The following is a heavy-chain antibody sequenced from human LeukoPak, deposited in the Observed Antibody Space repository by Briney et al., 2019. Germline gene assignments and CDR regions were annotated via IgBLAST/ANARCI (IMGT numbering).Heavy chain of an antibody. J-gene: IGHJ6*02. CDR3: ARIGKGSDSSGHSVMDV. Sequence: EPSETLSLTCTVSGGSISSGGYYWSWIRQPPGKGLEWIGYIHYSGSTNYNPSLKSRVTISVDTSKNQFSLKLSSVTAADTAIYYCARIGKGSDSSGHSVMDVWGQGTTVTVSS. D-gene: IGHD3-22*01. CDR2: IHYSGST. V-gene: IGHV4-61*08. CDR1: GGSISSGGYY.